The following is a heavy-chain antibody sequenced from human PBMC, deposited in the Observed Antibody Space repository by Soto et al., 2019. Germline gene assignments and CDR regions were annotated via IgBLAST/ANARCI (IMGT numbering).Heavy chain of an antibody. CDR2: IYWDDDK. CDR3: ARKPYGHYPTDY. D-gene: IGHD4-17*01. CDR1: GFSLSTRGVG. Sequence: QITLKESGPTLVKPTQTLTLTCTFSGFSLSTRGVGVGWIRQPPGKALEWLAVIYWDDDKRYSPSLQSRLTITKETSKNQVVLTMTNMDPVDTATYYCARKPYGHYPTDYWGQGTLVTVSS. J-gene: IGHJ4*02. V-gene: IGHV2-5*02.